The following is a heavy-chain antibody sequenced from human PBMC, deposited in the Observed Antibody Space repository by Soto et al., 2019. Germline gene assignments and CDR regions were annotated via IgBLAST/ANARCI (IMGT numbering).Heavy chain of an antibody. Sequence: QVQLQESGPGLVKPSETLSLTCTVSGGSISSYYWSWIRQPPGKGLEWIGYIYYSGSTNYNPSLTRRVTISVDTSKNQFSLQLSSVTAADTAVYYCARVLGVYANNWFDPWGQGTLVTVSS. CDR1: GGSISSYY. CDR2: IYYSGST. D-gene: IGHD2-8*01. CDR3: ARVLGVYANNWFDP. V-gene: IGHV4-59*01. J-gene: IGHJ5*02.